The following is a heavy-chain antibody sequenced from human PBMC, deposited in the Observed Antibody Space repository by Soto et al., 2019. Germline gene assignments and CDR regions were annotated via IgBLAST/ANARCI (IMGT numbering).Heavy chain of an antibody. V-gene: IGHV4-31*03. D-gene: IGHD3-3*02. CDR3: ARENSITFFSDY. Sequence: TSETLSLTCTVSGGSISSGGYYWSWIRQHPGKGLEWIGYIYYSGSTYYNPSLKSRVTISVDTSKNQFSLKLSSVTAADTAVYYCARENSITFFSDYWGQGTLVTVSS. CDR1: GGSISSGGYY. CDR2: IYYSGST. J-gene: IGHJ4*02.